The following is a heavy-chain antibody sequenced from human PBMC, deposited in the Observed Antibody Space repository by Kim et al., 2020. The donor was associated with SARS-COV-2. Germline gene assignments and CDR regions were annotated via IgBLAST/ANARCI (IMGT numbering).Heavy chain of an antibody. Sequence: GGSLRLSCAASGFTFDDYAMHWVRQAPGKGLEWVSGISWDSGRIGYADSVKGRFTISRDNAKNSLYLQMNSLRAEDTALYYCASLRGGLWFGEPDLYGRDVWGQGTTDTVS. V-gene: IGHV3-9*01. D-gene: IGHD3-10*01. CDR3: ASLRGGLWFGEPDLYGRDV. J-gene: IGHJ6*02. CDR2: ISWDSGRI. CDR1: GFTFDDYA.